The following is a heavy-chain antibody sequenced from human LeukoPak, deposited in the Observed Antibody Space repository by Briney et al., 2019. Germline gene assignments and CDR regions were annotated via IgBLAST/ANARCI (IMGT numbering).Heavy chain of an antibody. CDR1: GGSISSYY. CDR2: IYYSGST. D-gene: IGHD6-6*01. V-gene: IGHV4-59*12. CDR3: ARWYSSSYYFDY. J-gene: IGHJ4*02. Sequence: PSETLSLICTVSGGSISSYYWSWIRQPPGKGLEWIGYIYYSGSTNYNPSLKSRVTISVDTSKNQFSLKLSSVTAADTAVYYCARWYSSSYYFDYWGQGTLVTVSS.